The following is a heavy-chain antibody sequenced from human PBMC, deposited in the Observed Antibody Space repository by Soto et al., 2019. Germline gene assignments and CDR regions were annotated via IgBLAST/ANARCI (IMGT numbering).Heavy chain of an antibody. CDR3: ARGYCSGGSCYRRGNFDY. Sequence: QVQLQESGPGLVKPSQTLSLTCTVSGGSISSGGYYWSWIRQHPGKGLEWIGYIYYSGSTYYNPSLKSRVTLSVDTSKNQFSRKLSSVTAADTAVYYCARGYCSGGSCYRRGNFDYWGQGTLVTVSS. CDR2: IYYSGST. CDR1: GGSISSGGYY. J-gene: IGHJ4*02. D-gene: IGHD2-15*01. V-gene: IGHV4-31*03.